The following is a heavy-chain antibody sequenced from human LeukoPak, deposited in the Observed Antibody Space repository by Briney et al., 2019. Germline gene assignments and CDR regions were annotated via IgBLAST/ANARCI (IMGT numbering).Heavy chain of an antibody. Sequence: PGGSLRLSCAASGFTFSDYYMTWIRQAPGKGLEWISYISSSGSTIHYADSVKGRFTISRDNARNSLYLQMNSLRAEDTAVYYCASGDFWSGYSAFDYWGQGTLVTVSS. J-gene: IGHJ4*02. CDR3: ASGDFWSGYSAFDY. CDR1: GFTFSDYY. CDR2: ISSSGSTI. D-gene: IGHD3-3*01. V-gene: IGHV3-11*04.